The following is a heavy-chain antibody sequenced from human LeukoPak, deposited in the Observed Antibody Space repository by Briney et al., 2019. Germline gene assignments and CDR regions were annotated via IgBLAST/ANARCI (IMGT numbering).Heavy chain of an antibody. CDR1: GFTFTDYW. J-gene: IGHJ4*02. CDR3: ARGEGYSYGPFDY. V-gene: IGHV3-74*01. Sequence: GGSLRLSCAAAGFTFTDYWMHWVRQAPGKGLVWVSRINSDGRSTGYADSVKGRFTISRDNAKNTLYLQMNSLRAEDTAVYYCARGEGYSYGPFDYWGQGTLVTVSS. CDR2: INSDGRST. D-gene: IGHD5-18*01.